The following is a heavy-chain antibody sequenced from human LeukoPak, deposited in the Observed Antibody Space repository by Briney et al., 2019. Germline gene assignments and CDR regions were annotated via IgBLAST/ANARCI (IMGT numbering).Heavy chain of an antibody. CDR3: AREATHYYYYYMDV. D-gene: IGHD1-26*01. CDR1: DGSISSYY. V-gene: IGHV4-59*01. Sequence: SETLSLTCTVSDGSISSYYWSWIRQPPGKGLEWIAYIYYSGSTNYNPSLKSRVTISVDTSKNQFSLKLSSVTAADTAVYYCAREATHYYYYYMDVWGKGTTVTVSS. J-gene: IGHJ6*03. CDR2: IYYSGST.